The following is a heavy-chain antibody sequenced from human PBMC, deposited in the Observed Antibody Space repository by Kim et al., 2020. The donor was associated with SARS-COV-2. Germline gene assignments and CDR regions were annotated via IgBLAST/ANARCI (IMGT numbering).Heavy chain of an antibody. CDR3: ARRGEYLGSGSYWNWFDP. J-gene: IGHJ5*02. D-gene: IGHD3-10*01. Sequence: SETLSLTCTVSGGSISSSSYYWGWIRQPPGKGLEWIGSIYYSGSTYYNPSLKSRVTISVDTSKNQFSLKLSSVTAADTAVYYCARRGEYLGSGSYWNWFDPWGQGTLVTVSS. CDR2: IYYSGST. CDR1: GGSISSSSYY. V-gene: IGHV4-39*01.